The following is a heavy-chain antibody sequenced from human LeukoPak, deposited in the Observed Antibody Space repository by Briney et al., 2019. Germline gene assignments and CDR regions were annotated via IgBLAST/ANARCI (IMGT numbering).Heavy chain of an antibody. CDR3: ARAYPSPPRVFDF. V-gene: IGHV1-46*01. D-gene: IGHD3-16*01. J-gene: IGHJ3*01. CDR2: INPRGGST. CDR1: GYIFTSYY. Sequence: ASVKVSCKASGYIFTSYYMHWVRQAPGQGLEWMGMINPRGGSTTYAQKFQGGVTMTTDTSTSTVYMELSSLRSEDTAMYYCARAYPSPPRVFDFWGQGTLVSVSS.